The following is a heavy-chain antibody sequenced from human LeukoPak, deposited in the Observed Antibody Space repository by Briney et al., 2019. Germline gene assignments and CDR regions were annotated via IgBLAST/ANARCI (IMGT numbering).Heavy chain of an antibody. CDR3: ARDGDTVLTRGYYYYMDV. D-gene: IGHD4-23*01. CDR2: ITSSSSTI. CDR1: GFTFSSYS. Sequence: GGSLRLSCAASGFTFSSYSMNWVRQAPGKGLEWVSYITSSSSTIYYADSVKGRFTISRDNAKNSLYLQMNSLRAEDTALYYCARDGDTVLTRGYYYYMDVWGKGTTVTVSS. J-gene: IGHJ6*03. V-gene: IGHV3-48*01.